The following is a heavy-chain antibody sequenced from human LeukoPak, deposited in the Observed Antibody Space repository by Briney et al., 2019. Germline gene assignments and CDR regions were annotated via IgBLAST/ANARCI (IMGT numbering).Heavy chain of an antibody. CDR3: AREALTETTFGPYDY. Sequence: PGGSLRLSCAASGFTFSSYEMNWVRQAPGKGLEWVSYISSSGSTKYYADSLMGRFTPSGDNAKKSLYLQMNSLRAEDTAVYYCAREALTETTFGPYDYWGQGTLVTVSS. V-gene: IGHV3-48*03. CDR2: ISSSGSTK. D-gene: IGHD4-17*01. J-gene: IGHJ4*02. CDR1: GFTFSSYE.